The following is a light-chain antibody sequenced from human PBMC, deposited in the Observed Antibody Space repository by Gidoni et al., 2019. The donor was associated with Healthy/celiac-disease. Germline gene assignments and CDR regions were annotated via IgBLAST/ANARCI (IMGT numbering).Light chain of an antibody. CDR2: SNN. Sequence: QSVLTPPPSASGTPGPSITISCSGSSSNIGSNTVNWYQQLPVTAPKLLSYSNNQRPSGVPDRFSCSKSGTAASLAISGLQSEDEADYYCAAWDDSLNGPVFGGGTKLTVL. V-gene: IGLV1-44*01. CDR3: AAWDDSLNGPV. CDR1: SSNIGSNT. J-gene: IGLJ2*01.